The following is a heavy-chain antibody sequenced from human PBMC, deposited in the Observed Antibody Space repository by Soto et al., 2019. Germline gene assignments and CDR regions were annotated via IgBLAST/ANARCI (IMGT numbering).Heavy chain of an antibody. CDR3: AREGHSSSWFWFDT. CDR1: GYIFTDYS. V-gene: IGHV1-3*01. CDR2: INAANGDT. D-gene: IGHD6-13*01. J-gene: IGHJ5*02. Sequence: QVQLVQSGTEVKEPGASVRISCEASGYIFTDYSTHWLRQAPGQSLEWMGCINAANGDTEFSGQFQGRLTIIRDTSASTVYMYLGRLTSEDTAVYYCAREGHSSSWFWFDTWGQGALVTVSS.